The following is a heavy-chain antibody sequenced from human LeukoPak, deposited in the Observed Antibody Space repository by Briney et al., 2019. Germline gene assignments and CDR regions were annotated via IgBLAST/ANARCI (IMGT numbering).Heavy chain of an antibody. CDR2: ISSSGSTT. CDR1: GFTFSSYE. D-gene: IGHD4-17*01. J-gene: IGHJ6*02. V-gene: IGHV3-48*03. Sequence: QPGGSLRLSCAASGFTFSSYEMNWVRQAPGKGLEWVSYISSSGSTTYYADSVKGRFTISRDNSKNTLYLQMNSLRAEDTAVYYCARDLKIWSDYGDNRGYYYYGMDVWGQGTTVTVSS. CDR3: ARDLKIWSDYGDNRGYYYYGMDV.